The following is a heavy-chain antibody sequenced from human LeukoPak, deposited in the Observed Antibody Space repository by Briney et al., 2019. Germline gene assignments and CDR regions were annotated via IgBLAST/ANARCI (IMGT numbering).Heavy chain of an antibody. V-gene: IGHV4-38-2*02. J-gene: IGHJ4*02. CDR1: GYSISSGYY. D-gene: IGHD2-2*02. CDR3: AREDGYCSSTSCYSFDY. Sequence: SETLSLTCTVSGYSISSGYYWGWIRQPPGKGLEWIGSIYHSGSTYYNPSLKSRVTISVDTSKNQFSLKLSSVTAADTAVYYCAREDGYCSSTSCYSFDYWGQGTLVTVSS. CDR2: IYHSGST.